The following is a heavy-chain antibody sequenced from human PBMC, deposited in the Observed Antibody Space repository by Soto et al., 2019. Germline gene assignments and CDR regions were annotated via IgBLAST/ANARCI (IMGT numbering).Heavy chain of an antibody. CDR3: ARVLVSPAPFDS. V-gene: IGHV4-30-4*01. D-gene: IGHD3-3*01. CDR2: IYYSGST. Sequence: QVQLQESGPGLVKPSQTLSLTCTVSGASISSGDYYWSWIRQPPGKGLEWIGYIYYSGSTYYNPSLKIRDTISVDSSKNQFSLKLTSVTAADTAVYYCARVLVSPAPFDSWGQGTLVTVSS. CDR1: GASISSGDYY. J-gene: IGHJ4*02.